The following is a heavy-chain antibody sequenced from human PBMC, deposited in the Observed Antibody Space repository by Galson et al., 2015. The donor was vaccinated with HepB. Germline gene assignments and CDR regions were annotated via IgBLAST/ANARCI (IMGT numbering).Heavy chain of an antibody. CDR1: GFTFTSSA. CDR2: IVVGSGNT. D-gene: IGHD3-22*01. CDR3: GYDSSGLDAFDI. Sequence: SVKVSCKASGFTFTSSAMQWVRQARGQRLEWIGWIVVGSGNTNYAQKFQERVTITRDMSTSTAYMELSSLRSEDTAVYYCGYDSSGLDAFDIWGQGTMVTVSS. V-gene: IGHV1-58*02. J-gene: IGHJ3*02.